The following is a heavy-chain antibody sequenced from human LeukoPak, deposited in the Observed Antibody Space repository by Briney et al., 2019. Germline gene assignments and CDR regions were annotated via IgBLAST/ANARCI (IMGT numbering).Heavy chain of an antibody. Sequence: ASVNVSCKASGYTFTGYDIKRGRQAPGPGLQLMEWINPNSGGTNYAQKFQGRVTMTRDTSISTAYMELSRLRSDDTAVYYCARTYYYDSSGYPPFDYWGQGTLVTVSS. CDR3: ARTYYYDSSGYPPFDY. D-gene: IGHD3-22*01. V-gene: IGHV1-2*02. J-gene: IGHJ4*02. CDR2: INPNSGGT. CDR1: GYTFTGYD.